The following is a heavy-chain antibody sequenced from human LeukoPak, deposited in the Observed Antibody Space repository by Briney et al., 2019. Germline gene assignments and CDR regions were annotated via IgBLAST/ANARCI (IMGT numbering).Heavy chain of an antibody. D-gene: IGHD3-22*01. J-gene: IGHJ6*03. CDR3: ARDRSHYYDTSDYSTILRDYLDV. CDR1: GFTFSSYS. V-gene: IGHV3-21*01. CDR2: ISSSSSYI. Sequence: GGSLRLSCAASGFTFSSYSMNWVRQAPGKGLEWVSSISSSSSYIYYAGSVKGRFTISRDNAKNSLYLQMNSLRAEDTAVYFCARDRSHYYDTSDYSTILRDYLDVWGKGTTVTISS.